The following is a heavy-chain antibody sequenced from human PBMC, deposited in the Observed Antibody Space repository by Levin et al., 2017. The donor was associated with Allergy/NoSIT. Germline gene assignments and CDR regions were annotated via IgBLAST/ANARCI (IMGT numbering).Heavy chain of an antibody. CDR2: ISSSSSYI. CDR1: GFTFSSYS. J-gene: IGHJ6*02. D-gene: IGHD3-10*01. V-gene: IGHV3-21*01. Sequence: GGSLRLSCAASGFTFSSYSMNWVRQAPGKGLEWVSSISSSSSYIYYADSVKSRFTISRDNAKNSLYLQMNSLRAEDTAVYYCARDKYYYGSGTIYYYGMDVWGQGTTVTVSS. CDR3: ARDKYYYGSGTIYYYGMDV.